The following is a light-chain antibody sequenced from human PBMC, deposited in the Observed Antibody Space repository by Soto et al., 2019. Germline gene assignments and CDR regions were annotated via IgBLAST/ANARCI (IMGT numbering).Light chain of an antibody. CDR2: GNN. CDR3: QSYDCSLSVWV. Sequence: QSVLRQPSSVSGAPGQRFTISFTGSSSNIGAGYDVHSYHQLPGTAPKLLIYGNNNRPSGVPDLFSGSGSGTSASLAITGHQADDDADYYCQSYDCSLSVWVFGGGTQLTVL. CDR1: SSNIGAGYD. V-gene: IGLV1-40*01. J-gene: IGLJ3*02.